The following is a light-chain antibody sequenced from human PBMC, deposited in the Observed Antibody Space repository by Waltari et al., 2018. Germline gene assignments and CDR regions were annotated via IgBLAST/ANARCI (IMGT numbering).Light chain of an antibody. Sequence: QSALTQPASVAGSPGQSITISCTGTDSDVASFKLVSWFQQYPGKAPKLILYEEPERPSGIASRFSGSKAGNTASLSISGLRAEDEADYYCCSYSRSSPWVFGGGTKVTVL. CDR2: EEP. CDR3: CSYSRSSPWV. V-gene: IGLV2-23*01. J-gene: IGLJ3*02. CDR1: DSDVASFKL.